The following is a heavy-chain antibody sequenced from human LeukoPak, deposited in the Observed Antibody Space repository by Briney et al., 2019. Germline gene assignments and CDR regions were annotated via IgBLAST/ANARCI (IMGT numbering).Heavy chain of an antibody. V-gene: IGHV4-59*12. Sequence: SETLSLTCTVSGGSISSYYWSWIRQPPGKGLEWIGYIYYSGSTNYNPSLKSRVTISVDTSKNQYSLNLSSVTAADTAVYYCARDPYLSAAAYYFDYWGQGTLVTVSS. CDR2: IYYSGST. CDR1: GGSISSYY. D-gene: IGHD6-13*01. CDR3: ARDPYLSAAAYYFDY. J-gene: IGHJ4*02.